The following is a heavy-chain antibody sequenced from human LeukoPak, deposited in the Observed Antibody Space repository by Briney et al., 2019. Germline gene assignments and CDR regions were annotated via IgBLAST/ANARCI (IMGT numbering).Heavy chain of an antibody. CDR1: GLIFSSYG. CDR3: AEGYSSGWHYFDY. CDR2: IRHDESKT. D-gene: IGHD6-19*01. Sequence: PGGCLRLSCAASGLIFSSYGMHWVRQATGEGLEWVAYIRHDESKTFYADSVKGRFTISRDNSKNTLYLQMNSLRAEDMALYYSAEGYSSGWHYFDYWGQGTLVTVSS. V-gene: IGHV3-30*02. J-gene: IGHJ4*02.